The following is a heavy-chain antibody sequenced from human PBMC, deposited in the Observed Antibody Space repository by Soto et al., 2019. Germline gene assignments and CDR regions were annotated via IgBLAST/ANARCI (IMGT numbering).Heavy chain of an antibody. CDR1: SGSISSSNW. CDR2: IYHSGST. J-gene: IGHJ5*02. Sequence: QVQLQESGPGLVKPSGTLSLTCAVSSGSISSSNWWSWVRQPPGKGLEWIGEIYHSGSTNYNPSLKCRVTISVDKSKNQFSLKLSSVTAADTAVYYCARFSRYGDYDWFDPWGQGTLVTVSS. CDR3: ARFSRYGDYDWFDP. V-gene: IGHV4-4*02. D-gene: IGHD4-17*01.